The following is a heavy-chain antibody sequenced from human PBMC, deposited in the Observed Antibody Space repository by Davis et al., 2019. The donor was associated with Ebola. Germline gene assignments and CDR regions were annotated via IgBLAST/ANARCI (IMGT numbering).Heavy chain of an antibody. J-gene: IGHJ4*02. CDR1: GFTFSSYG. Sequence: PGGSLRLSCAASGFTFSSYGMHWVRQAPGKGLEWVAVIWNDGSNKYYADSVKGRFTISRDNSKNTLYLQMNSLRAEDTAVYYCARDTGTTASYFDYWGQGTLVTVSS. V-gene: IGHV3-33*01. D-gene: IGHD4-17*01. CDR3: ARDTGTTASYFDY. CDR2: IWNDGSNK.